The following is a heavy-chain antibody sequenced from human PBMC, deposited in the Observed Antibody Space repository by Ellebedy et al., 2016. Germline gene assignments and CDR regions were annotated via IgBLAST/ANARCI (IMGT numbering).Heavy chain of an antibody. V-gene: IGHV4-59*08. D-gene: IGHD3-10*01. J-gene: IGHJ3*02. CDR1: GGSISSHY. CDR2: FYNSENT. Sequence: SETLSLTXNVSGGSISSHYWSWIRQPPGKGLEWIGYFYNSENTNYIHFLRSRLTISVDTSKNQLSLKLNSVTAADTAVYYCARHLGWFGDFIDAFDIWGQGTMVTVSS. CDR3: ARHLGWFGDFIDAFDI.